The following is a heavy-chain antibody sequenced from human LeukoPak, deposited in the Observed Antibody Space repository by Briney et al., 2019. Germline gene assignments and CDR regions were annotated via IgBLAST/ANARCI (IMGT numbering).Heavy chain of an antibody. V-gene: IGHV3-30*18. J-gene: IGHJ3*02. CDR1: GFTFSNAW. CDR3: AKDAGQWEPPSDAFDI. D-gene: IGHD1-26*01. Sequence: GGSLRLSCAASGFTFSNAWMNWVRQAPGKGLEWVAVISYDGSNKYYADSVKGRFTISRDNSKNTLYLQMNSLRAEDTAVYYCAKDAGQWEPPSDAFDIWGQGTMVTVSS. CDR2: ISYDGSNK.